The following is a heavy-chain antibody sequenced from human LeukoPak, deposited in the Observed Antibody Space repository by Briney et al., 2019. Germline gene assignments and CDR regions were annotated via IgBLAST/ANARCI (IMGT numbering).Heavy chain of an antibody. D-gene: IGHD5-18*01. CDR1: GFTFSSYS. CDR3: SRGGGGYSYGFDY. Sequence: GGSLRLSCAASGFTFSSYSMHWVRQAPGKGLEWVAVISYDGSNKYYADSVKGRFAISRDNSRNTVYLQMKRLRAEDTAVYHCSRGGGGYSYGFDYWGQGTLVTVSS. CDR2: ISYDGSNK. J-gene: IGHJ4*02. V-gene: IGHV3-30*09.